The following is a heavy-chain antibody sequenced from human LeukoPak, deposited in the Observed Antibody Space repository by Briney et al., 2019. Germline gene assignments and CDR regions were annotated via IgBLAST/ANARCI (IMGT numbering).Heavy chain of an antibody. J-gene: IGHJ4*02. CDR2: IFHSGKT. CDR3: GRHEGFFDS. Sequence: SETLSLTCAVSGYSITSGCYWGWIRQPPGKGLEWLGNIFHSGKTYHNPSLKSRVTMSVDTSKNQFSLRLSSVTAADTAVYYCGRHEGFFDSWGQGTPVTVSS. V-gene: IGHV4-38-2*01. CDR1: GYSITSGCY.